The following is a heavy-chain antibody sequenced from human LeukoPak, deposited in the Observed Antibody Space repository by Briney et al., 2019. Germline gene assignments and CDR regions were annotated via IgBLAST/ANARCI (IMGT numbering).Heavy chain of an antibody. Sequence: ASVKVSCKASGYTFSSYGINWVRQATGQGLEWMGWMNPNSGNTGYAQKFQGRVTMTRNTSISTAYMELNSLTSEDTAVYYCATSGDTSWFPLFDYWGQGTLVTVSS. CDR2: MNPNSGNT. CDR3: ATSGDTSWFPLFDY. V-gene: IGHV1-8*01. CDR1: GYTFSSYG. J-gene: IGHJ4*02. D-gene: IGHD2-2*01.